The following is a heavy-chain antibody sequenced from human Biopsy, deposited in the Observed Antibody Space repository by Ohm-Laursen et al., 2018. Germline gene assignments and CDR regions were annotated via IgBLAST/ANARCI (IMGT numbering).Heavy chain of an antibody. D-gene: IGHD5-24*01. CDR2: ISGSGGGT. J-gene: IGHJ4*02. Sequence: GSLRLSCAASGFTFSNYAMSWVRQVPGRGLEWVSSISGSGGGTHYADSVKGRFTITRDSSKNTLYLQMNSLRVEDTAVYYCARGPSGVATIGRGQGTLVTVSS. CDR3: ARGPSGVATIG. V-gene: IGHV3-23*01. CDR1: GFTFSNYA.